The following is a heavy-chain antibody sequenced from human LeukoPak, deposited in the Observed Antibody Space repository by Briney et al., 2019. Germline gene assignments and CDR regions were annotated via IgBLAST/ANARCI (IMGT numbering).Heavy chain of an antibody. CDR1: RGSISSYY. CDR3: ARVRVSSGSHPWYFDY. Sequence: SEALSLTCTVSRGSISSYYWSWIRQPPGQGLEWIGYIYYSGSTDYNPSLKSRVNISVDTSKNQFSLKLSSVTAADTAVYYCARVRVSSGSHPWYFDYWGQGTLVTVSS. D-gene: IGHD3-22*01. CDR2: IYYSGST. J-gene: IGHJ4*02. V-gene: IGHV4-59*01.